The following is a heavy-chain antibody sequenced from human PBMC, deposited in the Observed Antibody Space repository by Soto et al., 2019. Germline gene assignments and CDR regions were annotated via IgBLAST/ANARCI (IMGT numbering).Heavy chain of an antibody. J-gene: IGHJ5*02. Sequence: LSLTCTVSGGSIISGGYYWSWIRQHPGKGLEWIGYIYYSGSTYYNPSLKSRVTISVDTSKNQFSLKLSSVTAADTAVYYCAREKAARFGWFDPWGQGTLVTVSS. V-gene: IGHV4-31*03. CDR1: GGSIISGGYY. D-gene: IGHD6-6*01. CDR2: IYYSGST. CDR3: AREKAARFGWFDP.